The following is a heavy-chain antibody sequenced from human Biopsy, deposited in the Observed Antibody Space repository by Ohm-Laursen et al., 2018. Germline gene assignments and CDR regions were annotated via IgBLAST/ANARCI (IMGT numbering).Heavy chain of an antibody. CDR2: IFYRGST. Sequence: DTLSLTCIVSGGSISNNNYYWGWIRQPPGKGLEWIGSIFYRGSTHYKPSLKSRVNISVDTSKNQFSLKLNSVTAADTAVYYCARDYDTSGYYYVSWGQGTLVTVSS. CDR1: GGSISNNNYY. D-gene: IGHD3-22*01. V-gene: IGHV4-39*01. J-gene: IGHJ5*02. CDR3: ARDYDTSGYYYVS.